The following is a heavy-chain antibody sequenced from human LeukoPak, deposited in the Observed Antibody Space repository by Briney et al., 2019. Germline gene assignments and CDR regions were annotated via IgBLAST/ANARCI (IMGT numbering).Heavy chain of an antibody. Sequence: GGSLRLSCAASGFTFSSYVMSWVRQAPGKGLEWVAALTSSSDTTYYGDSVKGRFTISRDNSKNSLYLQMNSLRAEDMALYYCAKAGTTGTTPFYYYMDVWGKGTTVTVSS. D-gene: IGHD1-1*01. CDR1: GFTFSSYV. J-gene: IGHJ6*03. CDR3: AKAGTTGTTPFYYYMDV. V-gene: IGHV3-23*01. CDR2: LTSSSDTT.